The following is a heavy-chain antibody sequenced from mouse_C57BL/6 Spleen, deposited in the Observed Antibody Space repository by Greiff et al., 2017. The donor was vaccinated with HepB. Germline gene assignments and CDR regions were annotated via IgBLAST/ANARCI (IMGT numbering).Heavy chain of an antibody. D-gene: IGHD1-1*01. V-gene: IGHV1-69*01. CDR2: IDPSDSYT. J-gene: IGHJ1*03. CDR1: GYTFTSYW. Sequence: VKLMESGAELVMPGASVKLSCKASGYTFTSYWMHWVKQRPGQGLEWIGEIDPSDSYTNYNQKFKGKSTLTVDKSSSTAYMQLSSLTSEDSAVYYCARGSTVVEYFDVWGTGTTVTVSS. CDR3: ARGSTVVEYFDV.